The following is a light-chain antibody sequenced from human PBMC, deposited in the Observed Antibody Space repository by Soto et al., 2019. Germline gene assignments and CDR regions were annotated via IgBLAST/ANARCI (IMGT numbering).Light chain of an antibody. CDR1: QSVSSN. V-gene: IGKV3-15*01. CDR2: GAS. J-gene: IGKJ2*01. Sequence: EIVMTQSPATLSVSPGERATLPCRASQSVSSNLAWYQQKPGQAPSLLIYGASTRATGIPARFSGSGSGTEFTLTISSLQSEAFAVYYCQQYNNWYTFGQGTKLEIK. CDR3: QQYNNWYT.